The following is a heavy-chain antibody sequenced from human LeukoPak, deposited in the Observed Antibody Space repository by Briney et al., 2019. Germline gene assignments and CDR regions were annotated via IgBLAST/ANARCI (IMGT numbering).Heavy chain of an antibody. V-gene: IGHV1-2*02. J-gene: IGHJ4*02. CDR3: ARAPIFGVVAYYFDY. D-gene: IGHD3-3*01. CDR2: INPNSGGT. Sequence: ASVKVSCKASGYTFTGYYMHWVRQAPGQGLEWMGWINPNSGGTNYAQKFQGRVTMTRDTSISTAYMELSRLRSDDTAVYYCARAPIFGVVAYYFDYWGQGTLVTVSS. CDR1: GYTFTGYY.